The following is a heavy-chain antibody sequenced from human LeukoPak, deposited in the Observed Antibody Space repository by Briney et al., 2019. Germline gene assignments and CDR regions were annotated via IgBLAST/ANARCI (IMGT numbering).Heavy chain of an antibody. Sequence: SETLSLTCTVSGGSISSSSYYWGWIRQPPGKGLEWIGSIYYSGSTYYNPSLKSRVTISVDTSKNQFSLKLSSVTAADTAVYYCARLGVLLVPYWGQGTLVIVSS. D-gene: IGHD3-16*01. V-gene: IGHV4-39*01. CDR2: IYYSGST. CDR3: ARLGVLLVPY. J-gene: IGHJ4*02. CDR1: GGSISSSSYY.